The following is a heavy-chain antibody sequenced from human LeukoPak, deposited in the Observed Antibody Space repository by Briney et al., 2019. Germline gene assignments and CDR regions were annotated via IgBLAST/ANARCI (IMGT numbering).Heavy chain of an antibody. Sequence: GGSLRLSCAASGFTFSRYWMSWVRQAPGKGLEWVANIKQDGSEKYYVDSVKGRFTISRDNAKNSLYLQMNSLRAEDTAVYYCARERYFDWLYMDDAFDIWGQGTMVTVSS. CDR2: IKQDGSEK. CDR3: ARERYFDWLYMDDAFDI. D-gene: IGHD3-9*01. J-gene: IGHJ3*02. CDR1: GFTFSRYW. V-gene: IGHV3-7*01.